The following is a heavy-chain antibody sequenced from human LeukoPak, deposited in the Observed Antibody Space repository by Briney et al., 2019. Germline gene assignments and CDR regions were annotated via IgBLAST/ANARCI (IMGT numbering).Heavy chain of an antibody. CDR1: GFTFSSYG. CDR3: ASPVGGGWFTPPSYDYYYGMDV. Sequence: GGSLRLSCTASGFTFSSYGMHWVRQAPGKGLEWVAFIRYDGSNNYYAVSVKGRFTISRDDSKNTLYMQMNSLRAEDTAVYYCASPVGGGWFTPPSYDYYYGMDVWGQGTTVTVSS. CDR2: IRYDGSNN. J-gene: IGHJ6*02. V-gene: IGHV3-30*02. D-gene: IGHD6-19*01.